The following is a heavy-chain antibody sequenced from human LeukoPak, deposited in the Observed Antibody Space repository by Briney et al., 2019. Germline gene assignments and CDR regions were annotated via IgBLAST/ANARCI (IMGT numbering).Heavy chain of an antibody. CDR2: IRYDGSNK. V-gene: IGHV3-30*02. CDR3: AKDRVLRSPPNAFDI. J-gene: IGHJ3*02. D-gene: IGHD3-10*01. Sequence: PGGSLRLSCAASGFTFSSYGMHWVRQAPGKGLEWVAFIRYDGSNKYYADSVKGRFTISRDNSKNTLYLQMNSLRAEDTAVYYCAKDRVLRSPPNAFDIWGQGTMVTVSS. CDR1: GFTFSSYG.